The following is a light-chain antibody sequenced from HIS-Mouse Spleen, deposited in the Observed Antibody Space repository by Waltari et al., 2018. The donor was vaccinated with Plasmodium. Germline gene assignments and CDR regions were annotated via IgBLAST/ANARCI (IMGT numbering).Light chain of an antibody. CDR1: QSISSC. CDR2: KAS. J-gene: IGKJ2*01. CDR3: QQYNSYSYT. Sequence: DIQMTQSPSTLSASVGDRVTITCRASQSISSCLVWYQQQPGKAHKLLIYKASSLESGVPSRFSGSGSGTEFTLTISSLQPDDVATYYCQQYNSYSYTFGQGTKLEIK. V-gene: IGKV1-5*03.